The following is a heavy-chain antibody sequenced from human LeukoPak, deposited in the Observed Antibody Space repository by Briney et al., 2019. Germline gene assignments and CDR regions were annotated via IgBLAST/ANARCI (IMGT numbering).Heavy chain of an antibody. CDR2: ISSSSSYI. J-gene: IGHJ3*02. D-gene: IGHD6-6*01. CDR1: GITFSSYS. CDR3: ARIAARHDALDI. V-gene: IGHV3-21*01. Sequence: GGSLRLSCAASGITFSSYSMNWVRQAPGKGLEWVSSISSSSSYIYYADSVKGRFTISRDNAKNSLYLQMNSLRAEDTAVYYRARIAARHDALDIWGQGTMVTVSS.